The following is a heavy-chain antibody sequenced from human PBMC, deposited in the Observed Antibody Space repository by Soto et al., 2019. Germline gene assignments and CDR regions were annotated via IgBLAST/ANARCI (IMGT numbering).Heavy chain of an antibody. D-gene: IGHD6-19*01. V-gene: IGHV4-31*03. CDR2: IHHSGST. J-gene: IGHJ5*02. Sequence: PSETLSLTCTVSGGSISSGGYYWSWIRQHPGKGLEWIGEIHHSGSTNYDPSLKSRVTISVDKSKNQFSLNLGSVTAADTAVYYCVRGPTSGWNAWGQGTLVTVYS. CDR1: GGSISSGGYY. CDR3: VRGPTSGWNA.